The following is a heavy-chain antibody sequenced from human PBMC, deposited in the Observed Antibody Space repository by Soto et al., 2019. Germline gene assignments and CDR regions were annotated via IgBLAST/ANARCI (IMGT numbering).Heavy chain of an antibody. J-gene: IGHJ4*02. D-gene: IGHD2-2*01. CDR2: INHSGST. CDR1: GGSFSVSY. CDR3: ARGGKRVLGYSSTTSCRPKYFDY. Sequence: SEALSLTCAVSGGSFSVSYWSWIRQPPGNGQEWIGEINHSGSTNYNPSLKSRVTISVDTSKNQFSLKLSSVTAADTAVYYCARGGKRVLGYSSTTSCRPKYFDYWGQETLVTVSS. V-gene: IGHV4-34*01.